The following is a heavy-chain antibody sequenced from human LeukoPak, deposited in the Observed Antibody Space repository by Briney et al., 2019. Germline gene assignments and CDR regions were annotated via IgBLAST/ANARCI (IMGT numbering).Heavy chain of an antibody. Sequence: GASVKVSCKASGYTFTNYYMHWVRQAPGQGLEWLGLITPSGGSTWYAQKFQGRVTMTRDMSTSTDYMELSSLRSEDTAVYYCARGKWELPVPRAFDIWGQGTMVTVSS. CDR2: ITPSGGST. D-gene: IGHD1-26*01. CDR1: GYTFTNYY. V-gene: IGHV1-46*01. CDR3: ARGKWELPVPRAFDI. J-gene: IGHJ3*02.